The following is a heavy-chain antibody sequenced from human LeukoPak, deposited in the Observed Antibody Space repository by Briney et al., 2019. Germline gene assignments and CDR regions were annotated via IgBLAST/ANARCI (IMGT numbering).Heavy chain of an antibody. Sequence: SETLSLTCTVSGGSISGYYWTWTRQPPGKGLEWIGHVNNRGRTNYNPFLKSRVTISVDTSKNRFSLELSSVTAADTAVYYCARHSAFYAMDAWGQGTTVTVSS. J-gene: IGHJ6*02. CDR2: VNNRGRT. D-gene: IGHD3-3*02. CDR1: GGSISGYY. CDR3: ARHSAFYAMDA. V-gene: IGHV4-59*08.